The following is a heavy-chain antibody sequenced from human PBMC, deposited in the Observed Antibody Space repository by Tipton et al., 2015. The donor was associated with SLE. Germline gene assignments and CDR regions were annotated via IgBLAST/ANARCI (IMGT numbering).Heavy chain of an antibody. Sequence: SLRLSCVGSGFTFSNYAMTWVRQGPGKGLEWVSVISSGDGATTFYADSVKGRFTISRDNAKNSLYLQMNSLRAEDSAVYYCARAGRIEDSSSALPFDYWGQGTLVTVSS. J-gene: IGHJ4*02. CDR3: ARAGRIEDSSSALPFDY. CDR2: ISSGDGATT. V-gene: IGHV3-23*01. CDR1: GFTFSNYA. D-gene: IGHD6-6*01.